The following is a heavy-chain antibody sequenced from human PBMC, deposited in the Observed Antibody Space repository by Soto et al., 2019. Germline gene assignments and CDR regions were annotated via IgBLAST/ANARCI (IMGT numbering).Heavy chain of an antibody. J-gene: IGHJ4*02. V-gene: IGHV4-34*01. Sequence: QVQLQQWGAGLLKPSETLSLTCAVYGGSFSGYYWSWIRQPLGKGLEWIGEINHSGSTNYNPSLKSRVTISVDTSKNQFSLKLSSVTAADTAVYYCARGTVVVPAATLYYFDYWGQGTLVTVSS. D-gene: IGHD2-2*01. CDR2: INHSGST. CDR1: GGSFSGYY. CDR3: ARGTVVVPAATLYYFDY.